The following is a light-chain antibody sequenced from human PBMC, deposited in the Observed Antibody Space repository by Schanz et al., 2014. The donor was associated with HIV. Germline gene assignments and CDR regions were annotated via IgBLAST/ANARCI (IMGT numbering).Light chain of an antibody. J-gene: IGKJ3*01. Sequence: EIVLTQSPATLSLSPGERVTLSCRASQSVSSYLAWYQQKPGQAPRLLIHDASNRATGIPARFSGSGSGTDFTLTISSLEPEDFATYYCQQYNSYPLTFGPGTKVDIK. CDR2: DAS. CDR1: QSVSSY. V-gene: IGKV3-11*01. CDR3: QQYNSYPLT.